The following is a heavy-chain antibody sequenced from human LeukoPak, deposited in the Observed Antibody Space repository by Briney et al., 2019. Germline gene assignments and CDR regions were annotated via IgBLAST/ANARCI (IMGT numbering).Heavy chain of an antibody. J-gene: IGHJ4*02. V-gene: IGHV4-34*01. CDR1: GGSFSGYY. CDR2: INHSGST. D-gene: IGHD2-21*02. Sequence: SETLSLTCAVYGGSFSGYYWSWIRQPPGKGLEWIGEINHSGSTNYNPSLKSRVTISVDTTKNQFSLKLSSVTAADTAVYYCARARPATAIVPYYFDYWGQGTLVTVSS. CDR3: ARARPATAIVPYYFDY.